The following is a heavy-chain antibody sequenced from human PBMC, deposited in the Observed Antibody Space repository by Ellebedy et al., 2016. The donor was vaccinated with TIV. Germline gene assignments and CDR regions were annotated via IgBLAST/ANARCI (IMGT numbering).Heavy chain of an antibody. V-gene: IGHV3-30*04. D-gene: IGHD3-3*02. Sequence: PGGSLRLSCVASGFTFRSYAMHWVRQAPGKGLEWVAVISYDGSKKYHVDSVKGRFTISRDDSKTTLSLQMNSLRAEDTAVYYCATSAGSCTFCYYYYYGMDVWGQGTTVTVSS. CDR2: ISYDGSKK. J-gene: IGHJ6*02. CDR3: ATSAGSCTFCYYYYYGMDV. CDR1: GFTFRSYA.